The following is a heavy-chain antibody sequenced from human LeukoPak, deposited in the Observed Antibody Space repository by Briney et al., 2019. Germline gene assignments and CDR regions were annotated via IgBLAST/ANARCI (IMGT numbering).Heavy chain of an antibody. CDR2: ISGSGGST. D-gene: IGHD5-12*01. V-gene: IGHV3-23*01. CDR1: GFTFSSYA. J-gene: IGHJ6*03. Sequence: GGSLRLSCAASGFTFSSYAMSWVRQAPGKGLEWVSAISGSGGSTYYADSVKGRFTISRDNSKNTLYLQMNSLRAEDTAVYYCARNVEWLQNYYYYYYMDVWGKGTTVTISS. CDR3: ARNVEWLQNYYYYYYMDV.